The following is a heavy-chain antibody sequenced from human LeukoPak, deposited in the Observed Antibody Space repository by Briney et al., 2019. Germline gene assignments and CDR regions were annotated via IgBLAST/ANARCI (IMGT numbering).Heavy chain of an antibody. Sequence: GASVKVSCKASGGTFSSYAISWVRQAPGQGLEWMGWISSYNGNTKYAQKLQGRVTMTTDTSTSTAYMELRSLRSDDTAVYYCARDGYSSDWYPLDAFEIWGQGTMVTVSS. V-gene: IGHV1-18*01. J-gene: IGHJ3*02. CDR2: ISSYNGNT. CDR1: GGTFSSYA. CDR3: ARDGYSSDWYPLDAFEI. D-gene: IGHD6-19*01.